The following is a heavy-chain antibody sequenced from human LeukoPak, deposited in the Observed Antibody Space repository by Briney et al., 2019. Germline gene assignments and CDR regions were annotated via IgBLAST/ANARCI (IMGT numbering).Heavy chain of an antibody. CDR1: GFTFSSYS. V-gene: IGHV3-30*03. D-gene: IGHD4-17*01. J-gene: IGHJ6*02. CDR2: ISYDGSNK. Sequence: PGGSLRLSCAASGFTFSSYSMNWVRQAPGKGLEWVAVISYDGSNKYHADSVKGRFTISRDNSKNTLYLQLNSLRAEDTAVYYCAGGTTTVTTCISCYGMDVWGQGTTVTVSS. CDR3: AGGTTTVTTCISCYGMDV.